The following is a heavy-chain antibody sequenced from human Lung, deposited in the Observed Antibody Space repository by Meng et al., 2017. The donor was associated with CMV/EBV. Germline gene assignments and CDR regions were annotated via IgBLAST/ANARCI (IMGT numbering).Heavy chain of an antibody. CDR3: ASFDHIPRRNYFDY. CDR2: IHHSGSA. D-gene: IGHD2-21*01. V-gene: IGHV4-30-4*01. Sequence: QVQLQESRPGRVGPSQPPSLTCTVSGGSMSSGNYYWSGSRHPPGKGLVWFGYIHHSGSAYYNPSLKSRVSISVDKSKNQFSLNLNSMTAADTAVYYCASFDHIPRRNYFDYWDQGTLVTVSS. J-gene: IGHJ4*02. CDR1: GGSMSSGNYY.